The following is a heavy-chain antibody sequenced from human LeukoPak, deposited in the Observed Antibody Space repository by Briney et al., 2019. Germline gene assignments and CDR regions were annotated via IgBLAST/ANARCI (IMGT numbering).Heavy chain of an antibody. D-gene: IGHD6-6*01. J-gene: IGHJ6*03. V-gene: IGHV4-59*01. CDR2: IYYSGST. Sequence: SETLSLTCTVSGGSISSYYWSWIRQPPGKGLEWIGYIYYSGSTDYNPSLKSRVTISVDTSKNQFSLKLSSVTAADTAVYYCARRGLSSSYYYYYYMDVWGKGTTVTVSS. CDR1: GGSISSYY. CDR3: ARRGLSSSYYYYYYMDV.